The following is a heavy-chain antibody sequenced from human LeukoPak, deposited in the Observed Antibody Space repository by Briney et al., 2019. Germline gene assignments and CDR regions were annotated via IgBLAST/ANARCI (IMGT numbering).Heavy chain of an antibody. CDR3: AGSGIAAATRVLPYYYYDYKDA. CDR1: GGTFSSYA. D-gene: IGHD6-25*01. V-gene: IGHV1-69*05. CDR2: IIPIFGTA. J-gene: IGHJ6*03. Sequence: ASVKVSCKASGGTFSSYAISWVRQAPGQGLEWMGGIIPIFGTANYAQKFQGRVTITTDESTSTAYMELSSMRSEDTAVYYCAGSGIAAATRVLPYYYYDYKDACGERATVTVSS.